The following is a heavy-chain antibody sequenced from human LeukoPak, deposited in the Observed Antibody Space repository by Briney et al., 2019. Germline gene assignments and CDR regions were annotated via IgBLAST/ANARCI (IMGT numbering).Heavy chain of an antibody. V-gene: IGHV3-30*02. J-gene: IGHJ5*02. Sequence: GGSLRLSCAASGFTFSSYGMRWVRQAPGKGLEWVAFIRYDGSNKYYADSVKGRFTISRDNSKNTLYLQMNSLRAEDTAVYYCARAGCSGYCTNGVSSNWFDPWGQGTLVTVSS. D-gene: IGHD2-8*01. CDR2: IRYDGSNK. CDR1: GFTFSSYG. CDR3: ARAGCSGYCTNGVSSNWFDP.